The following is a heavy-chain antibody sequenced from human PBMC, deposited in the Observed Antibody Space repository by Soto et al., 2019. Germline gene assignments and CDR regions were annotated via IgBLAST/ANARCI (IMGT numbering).Heavy chain of an antibody. CDR3: ARAYGSDWNFDL. D-gene: IGHD4-17*01. Sequence: QVQLQESGPGLVKPSETLSLTCTFSGGSVSSDSYYCSWIRQPPGKGLEWIGYIYYSGTTNYNPSLRRRVTISVDTSKNQFSLKLSSVTAADTAVYYCARAYGSDWNFDLWGRGTQVTVSS. CDR2: IYYSGTT. J-gene: IGHJ2*01. V-gene: IGHV4-61*01. CDR1: GGSVSSDSYY.